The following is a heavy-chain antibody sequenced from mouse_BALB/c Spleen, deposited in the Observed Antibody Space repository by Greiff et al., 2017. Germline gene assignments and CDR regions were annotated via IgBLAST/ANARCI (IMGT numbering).Heavy chain of an antibody. CDR1: GFTFSSYA. V-gene: IGHV5-6-5*01. Sequence: EVKLMESGGGLVKPGGSLKLSCAASGFTFSSYAMSWVRQTPEKRLEWVASISSGGSTYYPDSVKGRFTISRDNARNILYLQMSSLRSEDTAMYYCARRFYYGYDWYFDVWGAGTTVTVSS. J-gene: IGHJ1*01. CDR3: ARRFYYGYDWYFDV. D-gene: IGHD1-2*01. CDR2: ISSGGST.